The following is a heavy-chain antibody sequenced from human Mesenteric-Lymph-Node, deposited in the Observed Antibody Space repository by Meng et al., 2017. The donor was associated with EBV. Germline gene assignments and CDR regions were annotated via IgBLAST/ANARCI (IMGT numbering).Heavy chain of an antibody. CDR2: IYHSGST. Sequence: QVQLQESGPGLVKPSVTLSLTCASSGDSVSSSHWWFWVRQPPGKGLEWIGEIYHSGSTSYNPYPRSRLTMSVDRSKNQLSLRLNSVTSADAAVYYCARGSVDNSIGYYLDYWGQGTMVTVSA. CDR1: GDSVSSSHW. CDR3: ARGSVDNSIGYYLDY. D-gene: IGHD5-24*01. J-gene: IGHJ4*02. V-gene: IGHV4-4*02.